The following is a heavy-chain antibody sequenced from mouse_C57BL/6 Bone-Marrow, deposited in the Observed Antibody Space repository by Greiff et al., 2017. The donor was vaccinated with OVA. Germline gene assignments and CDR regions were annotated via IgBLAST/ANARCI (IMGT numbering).Heavy chain of an antibody. CDR3: ARSGYSNYYFDY. J-gene: IGHJ2*01. V-gene: IGHV1-62-3*01. Sequence: QVQLQQPGAELVKPGASVKLSCKASGYTFTSYWMHWVKQRPGRGLEWIGRIDPSSGGTKYNEKFKGKATLTVDKPSSTAYMQLSSLTSEDSAVYYCARSGYSNYYFDYWGQGTTLTVSS. D-gene: IGHD2-5*01. CDR1: GYTFTSYW. CDR2: IDPSSGGT.